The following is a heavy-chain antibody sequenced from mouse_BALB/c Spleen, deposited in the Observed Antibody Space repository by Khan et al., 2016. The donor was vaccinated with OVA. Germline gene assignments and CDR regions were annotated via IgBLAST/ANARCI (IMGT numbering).Heavy chain of an antibody. CDR3: AREEAVYYFDY. CDR1: GYIFTSYW. V-gene: IGHV1-76*01. Sequence: QVQLKESGAELVRPGASVKLSCKTSGYIFTSYWIHRVKQRSGQGLEWIARIYPGTDNTYYNEKLKDKATLTADKSSSTAYMQLSSLKSEDSAVYFCAREEAVYYFDYWGQGTTLTFSS. J-gene: IGHJ2*01. D-gene: IGHD3-3*01. CDR2: IYPGTDNT.